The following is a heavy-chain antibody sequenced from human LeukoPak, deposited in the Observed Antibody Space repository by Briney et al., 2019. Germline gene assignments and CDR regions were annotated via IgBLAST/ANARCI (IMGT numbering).Heavy chain of an antibody. CDR3: ARDGLYWSSTSCYIDY. Sequence: GGSLRLFCAASGFTFSSFYMTWVRQAPGKGLEWVANIKQDGSEKNYVGSVKGRFNIFRDNVKNGLYLQMNSLRAEDTAVYYCARDGLYWSSTSCYIDYWGQGTLVTVSS. D-gene: IGHD2-2*02. J-gene: IGHJ4*02. V-gene: IGHV3-7*01. CDR1: GFTFSSFY. CDR2: IKQDGSEK.